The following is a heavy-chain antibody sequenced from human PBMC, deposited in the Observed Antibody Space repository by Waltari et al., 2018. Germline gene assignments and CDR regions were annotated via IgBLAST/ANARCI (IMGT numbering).Heavy chain of an antibody. CDR3: ARSSGYYSFSY. J-gene: IGHJ4*02. CDR1: GYSISSGYF. Sequence: QVQMQESGPGLVKPSETLSLHCDVSGYSISSGYFWGWIRQPPGKGLEWIGSIFHSGGTYYNPSLKSRVTLSVDTSKNQISLKLSSVTAADTAVYYCARSSGYYSFSYWGQGTLVTVSS. V-gene: IGHV4-38-2*01. CDR2: IFHSGGT. D-gene: IGHD3-22*01.